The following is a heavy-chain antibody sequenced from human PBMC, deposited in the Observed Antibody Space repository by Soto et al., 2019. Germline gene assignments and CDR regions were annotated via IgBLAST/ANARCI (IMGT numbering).Heavy chain of an antibody. D-gene: IGHD2-15*01. CDR3: ARVVVVVVATHLDY. CDR1: GGSFSVYY. J-gene: IGHJ4*02. V-gene: IGHV4-34*01. CDR2: INHSGST. Sequence: SETLSLTCAVYGGSFSVYYWSWIRQPPGKGLEWIGEINHSGSTNYNPSLKSRVTISVDTSKNQFSLKLSSVTAADTAVYYCARVVVVVVATHLDYWGQGTLVTVSS.